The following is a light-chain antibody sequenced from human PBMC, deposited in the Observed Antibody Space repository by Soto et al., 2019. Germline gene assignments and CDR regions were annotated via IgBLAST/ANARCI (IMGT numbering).Light chain of an antibody. CDR2: DVT. J-gene: IGLJ3*02. CDR3: CSHTDTYVV. V-gene: IGLV2-11*01. Sequence: QSALTQPRSVSGSPGQSITISCTGTSSDVGAYNYVSWYQQHPGIVPKLMIHDVTKRPSGVPDRFSGSKSGNTASLTISGLQAEDEADYYCCSHTDTYVVFGGGTKLTVL. CDR1: SSDVGAYNY.